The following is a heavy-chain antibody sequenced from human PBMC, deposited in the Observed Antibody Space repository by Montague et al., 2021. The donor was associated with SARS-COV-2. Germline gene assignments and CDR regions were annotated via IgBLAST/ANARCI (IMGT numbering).Heavy chain of an antibody. CDR2: IYFSGST. D-gene: IGHD6-19*01. J-gene: IGHJ4*02. CDR1: GDSISNYY. V-gene: IGHV4-59*08. CDR3: ARQRRGGLVSTPRFFDY. Sequence: SETLSLTCTVSGDSISNYYWSWIRQPPGKGLEWIAYIYFSGSTNYNPSLESRVSISVITSRNQFSLKLSSVTAADTAVYYCARQRRGGLVSTPRFFDYWGQGTLATVSS.